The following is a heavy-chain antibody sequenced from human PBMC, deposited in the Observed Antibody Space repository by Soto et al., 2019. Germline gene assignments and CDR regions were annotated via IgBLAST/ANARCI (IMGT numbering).Heavy chain of an antibody. V-gene: IGHV3-72*01. CDR3: ARSSLETAHPYNYDY. CDR1: GFTFSDHY. D-gene: IGHD2-21*02. CDR2: IRNKANSYTT. J-gene: IGHJ4*01. Sequence: GGSLRLSCAASGFTFSDHYMDWVRQAPGKGLEWVGRIRNKANSYTTEYAASVKGRFTISRDDSKNSLYLQMNSLKTEDTAVYYFARSSLETAHPYNYDYWGEGTLVTVSS.